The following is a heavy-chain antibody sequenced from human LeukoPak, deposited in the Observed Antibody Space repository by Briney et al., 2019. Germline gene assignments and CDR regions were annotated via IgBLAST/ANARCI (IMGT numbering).Heavy chain of an antibody. CDR3: ARLYSSSWYWSWFDP. CDR1: GFTFSNAW. J-gene: IGHJ5*02. D-gene: IGHD6-13*01. CDR2: INHSGST. Sequence: GSLRLSCAASGFTFSNAWMSWIRQPPGKGLEWIGEINHSGSTNYNPSLKSRVTISVDTSKNQFSLKLSSVTAADTAVYYCARLYSSSWYWSWFDPWGQGTLVTVSS. V-gene: IGHV4-34*01.